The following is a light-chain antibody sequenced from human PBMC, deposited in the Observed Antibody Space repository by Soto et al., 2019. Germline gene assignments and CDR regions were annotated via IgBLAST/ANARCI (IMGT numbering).Light chain of an antibody. J-gene: IGKJ5*01. Sequence: ESVCDRVTIAFRASQSISNDLNWYQQKPGKAPKFLIYAASTLQNGVPSRFTGSGSGTDFTLTVNSLQAEDFATYHCLQRYRYPCTFG. CDR1: QSISND. V-gene: IGKV1-39*01. CDR3: LQRYRYPCT. CDR2: AAS.